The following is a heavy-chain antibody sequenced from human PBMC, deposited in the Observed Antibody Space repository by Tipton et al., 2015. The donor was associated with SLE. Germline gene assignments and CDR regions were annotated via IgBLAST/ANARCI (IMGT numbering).Heavy chain of an antibody. J-gene: IGHJ6*03. V-gene: IGHV3-11*05. Sequence: SLRLSCAASVFTFSNYGMHWVRQAPGKGLEWVSYISSSSSYTNYADSVKGRFTISRDNAKNSLYLQMNSLRAEDTAVYYCARGGAGITMVRGATYYYYYMDVWGKGTTVTVSS. CDR3: ARGGAGITMVRGATYYYYYMDV. D-gene: IGHD3-10*01. CDR2: ISSSSSYT. CDR1: VFTFSNYG.